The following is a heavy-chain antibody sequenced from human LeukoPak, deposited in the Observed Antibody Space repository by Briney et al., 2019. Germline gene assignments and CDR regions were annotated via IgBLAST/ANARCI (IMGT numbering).Heavy chain of an antibody. V-gene: IGHV4-31*03. J-gene: IGHJ4*02. D-gene: IGHD2-21*02. Sequence: PSETLSLTCTVSGGSISSGGYYWSWIRQHPGKGLEWIGYIYYSGSTYYNPSLKSRVTISVGTSKNQFSLKLSSVTAADTAVYYCARVRVVTRRSRVPHFDYWGQGTLVTVSS. CDR2: IYYSGST. CDR3: ARVRVVTRRSRVPHFDY. CDR1: GGSISSGGYY.